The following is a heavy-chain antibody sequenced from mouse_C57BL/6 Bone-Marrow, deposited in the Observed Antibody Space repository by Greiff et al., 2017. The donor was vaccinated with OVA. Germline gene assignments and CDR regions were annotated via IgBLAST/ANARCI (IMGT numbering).Heavy chain of an antibody. CDR2: INPSTGGA. J-gene: IGHJ3*01. Sequence: VQLQQSGPELVKPWASVKISCKASGYSFTGYYMNWVKQSPEKSLEWIGEINPSTGGATYNQKFKAKATLTVDKSSSTAYMQLKSLTSEDSAVYYCARGGYYDYDESAYWGQGTLVTVSA. CDR1: GYSFTGYY. D-gene: IGHD2-4*01. V-gene: IGHV1-42*01. CDR3: ARGGYYDYDESAY.